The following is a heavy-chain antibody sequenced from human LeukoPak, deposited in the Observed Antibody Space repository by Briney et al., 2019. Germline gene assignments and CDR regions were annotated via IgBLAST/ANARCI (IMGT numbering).Heavy chain of an antibody. CDR1: GFTFTSYV. CDR2: ISNSGDTT. V-gene: IGHV3-23*01. Sequence: GGSLRLSCAASGFTFTSYVMSWVRQAPGKGLEWVSAISNSGDTTYYADSVKGRFTISRDNSRNTLYLQMNSLRAEDTAVYYCARDMTGYPNWFDPWGQGTLVTVSS. D-gene: IGHD3-9*01. CDR3: ARDMTGYPNWFDP. J-gene: IGHJ5*02.